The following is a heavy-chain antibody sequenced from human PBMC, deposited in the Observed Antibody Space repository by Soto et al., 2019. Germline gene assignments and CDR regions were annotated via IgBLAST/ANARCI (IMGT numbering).Heavy chain of an antibody. CDR3: ARDEDYYYDSSGYPIMDV. J-gene: IGHJ6*02. Sequence: HPGGSLRLSCAASGFTFSSYSMNWVRQAPGKGLEWVSYISSSSSTIYYADSVKGRFTISRDNAKNSLYLQMNSLRDEDTAVYYCARDEDYYYDSSGYPIMDVWGQGTTVTVSS. CDR2: ISSSSSTI. V-gene: IGHV3-48*02. D-gene: IGHD3-22*01. CDR1: GFTFSSYS.